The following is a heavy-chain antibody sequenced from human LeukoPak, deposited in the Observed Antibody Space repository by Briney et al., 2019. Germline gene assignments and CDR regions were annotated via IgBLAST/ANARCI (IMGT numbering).Heavy chain of an antibody. CDR2: ISSSSSYI. Sequence: GGSLRLSCVASGFNFRDYYMGWIRQAPGKGLEWVSSISSSSSYIYYADSVKGRFTISRDNAKNSLYLQMNSLRAEDTAVYYCARETPDSSGWDWGQGTLVTVSS. J-gene: IGHJ4*02. CDR1: GFNFRDYY. CDR3: ARETPDSSGWD. V-gene: IGHV3-11*06. D-gene: IGHD6-19*01.